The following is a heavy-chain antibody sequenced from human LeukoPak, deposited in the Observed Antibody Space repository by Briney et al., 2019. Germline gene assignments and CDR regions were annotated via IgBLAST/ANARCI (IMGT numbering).Heavy chain of an antibody. CDR3: ARGSRNHYDGSGYYHY. D-gene: IGHD3-22*01. CDR1: GFTFSSYG. J-gene: IGHJ4*02. V-gene: IGHV3-48*01. CDR2: ISSSSSTI. Sequence: GGTLRLSCAASGFTFSSYGMSWVRQAPGKGLEWVSYISSSSSTIYYADSVKGRFTISRDNAKNSLYLQMNSLRAEDMAVYYCARGSRNHYDGSGYYHYWGQGTLVTVSS.